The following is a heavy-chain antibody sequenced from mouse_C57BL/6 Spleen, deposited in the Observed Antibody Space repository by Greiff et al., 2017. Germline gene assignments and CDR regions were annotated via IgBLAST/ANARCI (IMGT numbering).Heavy chain of an antibody. V-gene: IGHV3-8*01. CDR3: AKSPSYDYDGYFDV. Sequence: DVKLQESGPGLAKPSQTLSLTCSVTGYSITSDYWNWIRKFPGNKLEYMGYISYSGSTYYNPSLKSRISITRDTSKNQYYLQLNSVTTEDTATYYCAKSPSYDYDGYFDVLGTGTTVTVSS. CDR1: GYSITSDY. CDR2: ISYSGST. J-gene: IGHJ1*03. D-gene: IGHD2-4*01.